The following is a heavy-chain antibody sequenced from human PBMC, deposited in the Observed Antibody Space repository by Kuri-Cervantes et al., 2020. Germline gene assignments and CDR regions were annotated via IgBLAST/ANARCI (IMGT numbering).Heavy chain of an antibody. V-gene: IGHV1-8*01. Sequence: ASVKVSCKASGYTFTSYDINWVRQATGQGLEWMGWMNPNSGSTGYAQKFQGRVTMTRNTSISTAYMELSSLRSEDTAVYYCARGPPAAGGALNYWGQGTMVTVSS. J-gene: IGHJ4*01. D-gene: IGHD6-13*01. CDR3: ARGPPAAGGALNY. CDR1: GYTFTSYD. CDR2: MNPNSGST.